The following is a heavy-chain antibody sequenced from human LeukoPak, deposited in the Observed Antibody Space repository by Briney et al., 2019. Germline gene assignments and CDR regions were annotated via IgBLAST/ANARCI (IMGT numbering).Heavy chain of an antibody. CDR2: ISGSGGST. CDR3: AKDLSYVDTAMVTGY. Sequence: GGSLRLSCAASGFTFSSYAMSWVSQAPGKGLEWVSAISGSGGSTYYADSVKGRFTISRDNSKNTLYLQMNSLRAEDTAVYYCAKDLSYVDTAMVTGYWGQGTLVTVSS. D-gene: IGHD5-18*01. CDR1: GFTFSSYA. J-gene: IGHJ4*02. V-gene: IGHV3-23*01.